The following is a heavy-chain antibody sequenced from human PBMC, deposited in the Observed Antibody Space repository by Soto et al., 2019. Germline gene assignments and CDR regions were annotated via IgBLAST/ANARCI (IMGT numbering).Heavy chain of an antibody. CDR2: IYYSGST. V-gene: IGHV4-30-4*01. Sequence: QVQLQESGPGLVKPSQTLTLTCTVSGGSISSGDYYWSWIRQPPGKGLEWIGYIYYSGSTYYNPSLKSRVTISVDTSKNQFSLKLSSVTSADTAVYYCARGAVLLLPGFDPWGQGTLVTVSS. D-gene: IGHD2-15*01. CDR3: ARGAVLLLPGFDP. J-gene: IGHJ5*02. CDR1: GGSISSGDYY.